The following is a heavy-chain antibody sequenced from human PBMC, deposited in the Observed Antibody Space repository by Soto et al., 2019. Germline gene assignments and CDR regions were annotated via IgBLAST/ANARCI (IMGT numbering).Heavy chain of an antibody. CDR2: INPSGGST. CDR3: ARDPLGDYGLSSGYFDY. Sequence: ASVKVSCKASGYTFTSYYMHWVRQAPGQGLEWMGIINPSGGSTSYAQKFQGRVTMTRDTSTSTVYMELSSLRSEDTAVYYCARDPLGDYGLSSGYFDYWGQGTLVTVSS. CDR1: GYTFTSYY. J-gene: IGHJ4*02. V-gene: IGHV1-46*01. D-gene: IGHD4-17*01.